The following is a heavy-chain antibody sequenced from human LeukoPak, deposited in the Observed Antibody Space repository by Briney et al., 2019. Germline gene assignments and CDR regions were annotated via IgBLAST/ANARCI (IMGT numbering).Heavy chain of an antibody. CDR3: ARGRPLRGSTSVGIALDY. V-gene: IGHV1-8*01. J-gene: IGHJ4*02. CDR2: MNPNSGNT. D-gene: IGHD6-13*01. CDR1: GYTFPNYD. Sequence: ASVKVSCKASGYTFPNYDINWLRQTTGQGPEWTGWMNPNSGNTGYAQKFQGRVTMTRNTSISTAYMELSSLRAEDTAVYYCARGRPLRGSTSVGIALDYWGQGTLVTVSS.